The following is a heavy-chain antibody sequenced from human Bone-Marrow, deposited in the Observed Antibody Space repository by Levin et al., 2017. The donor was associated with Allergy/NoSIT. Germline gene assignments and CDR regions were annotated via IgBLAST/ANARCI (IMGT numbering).Heavy chain of an antibody. V-gene: IGHV4-31*03. CDR2: IHHSGSA. D-gene: IGHD3-10*01. Sequence: PSETLSLTCTVSGASISGGSLYWSWIRQRPGTGLEWIGFIHHSGSAYYNPSLKSRLTMSLDTSKSQFSLRVTSVTVADTAVYYCARDECAWLGECYGMDVWGQGTTVIVSS. CDR1: GASISGGSLY. J-gene: IGHJ6*02. CDR3: ARDECAWLGECYGMDV.